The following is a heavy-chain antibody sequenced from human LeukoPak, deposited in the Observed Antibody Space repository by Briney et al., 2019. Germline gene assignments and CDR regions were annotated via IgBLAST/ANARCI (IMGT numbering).Heavy chain of an antibody. V-gene: IGHV3-48*03. CDR3: ARKRLADLGDDTSFGGTPFDS. J-gene: IGHJ4*02. Sequence: SGRSLRLSCVASGFTLKTYHMNWVRQAPGKGLEWLSGITSGGSVIYYADSVKGRFTISRDDAMNSVFLQMSGLTVDDTAVYYCARKRLADLGDDTSFGGTPFDSWGQGTLVIVSS. CDR2: ITSGGSVI. CDR1: GFTLKTYH. D-gene: IGHD3-16*01.